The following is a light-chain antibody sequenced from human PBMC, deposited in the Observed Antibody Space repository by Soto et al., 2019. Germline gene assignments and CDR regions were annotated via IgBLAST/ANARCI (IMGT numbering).Light chain of an antibody. CDR1: QTIGTK. CDR3: QHHSNWPPT. V-gene: IGKV3-15*01. Sequence: EIVMTQSPATLSVSPGGRGTLSCRASQTIGTKLAWYQQKPGQAPRLLIYGASIRAAGIPARFTGSGFGTEFTLPISGLQSGDFAVYYCQHHSNWPPTFGQGTKVDI. J-gene: IGKJ1*01. CDR2: GAS.